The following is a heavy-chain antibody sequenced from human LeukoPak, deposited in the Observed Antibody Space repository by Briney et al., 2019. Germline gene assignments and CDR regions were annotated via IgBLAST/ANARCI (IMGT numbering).Heavy chain of an antibody. Sequence: GGSLRLSCAASGFTFSDYYMNWIRQAPGKGLEWVSYISSSGSTIYYADSVKGRFTISRDNAKNSLYLQMNSLRAEDTAVYYCARVEGAARPGYYFDYWGQGTLVTVSS. CDR2: ISSSGSTI. CDR1: GFTFSDYY. V-gene: IGHV3-11*01. D-gene: IGHD6-6*01. CDR3: ARVEGAARPGYYFDY. J-gene: IGHJ4*02.